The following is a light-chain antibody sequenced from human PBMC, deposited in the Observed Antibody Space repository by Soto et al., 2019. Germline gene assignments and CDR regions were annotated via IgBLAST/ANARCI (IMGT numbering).Light chain of an antibody. Sequence: DIQMTQSPSTLSASVGDRVTITCRASQTISNWLAWYQQKPGKAPKLLIYDVSALPRGVPPRFSGSGSGTQFTLTISGLQPDDFATYYCQQYESFSATFGPGTKVDIK. V-gene: IGKV1-5*01. CDR3: QQYESFSAT. CDR2: DVS. J-gene: IGKJ1*01. CDR1: QTISNW.